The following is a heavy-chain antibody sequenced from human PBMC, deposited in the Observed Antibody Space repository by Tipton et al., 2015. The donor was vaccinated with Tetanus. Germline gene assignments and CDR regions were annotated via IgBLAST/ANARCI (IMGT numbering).Heavy chain of an antibody. V-gene: IGHV3-7*01. CDR1: GFTFSSYW. J-gene: IGHJ4*02. Sequence: SLRLSCAASGFTFSSYWMSWVRQAPGKGLEWVANIKQDGSEKYYVDSVKGRFTISIDNAKNSLYLQMNSLRAEDTAVYYCARASGYYDSSGYAYWGQGTLVTVSS. CDR2: IKQDGSEK. D-gene: IGHD3-22*01. CDR3: ARASGYYDSSGYAY.